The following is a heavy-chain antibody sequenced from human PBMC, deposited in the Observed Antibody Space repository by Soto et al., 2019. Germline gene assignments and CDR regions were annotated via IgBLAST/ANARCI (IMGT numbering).Heavy chain of an antibody. CDR1: GGSISRSIYY. V-gene: IGHV4-39*01. D-gene: IGHD2-15*01. CDR2: IYYSGST. J-gene: IGHJ4*02. Sequence: PSETLSLTCTVSGGSISRSIYYWGWIRQPPGKGLEWIGSIYYSGSTYYNPSLKSRVTISVDTSKNQFSLKLSSVTAADTAVYYRAGGFPPVVTVDYWGQGTLVTVSS. CDR3: AGGFPPVVTVDY.